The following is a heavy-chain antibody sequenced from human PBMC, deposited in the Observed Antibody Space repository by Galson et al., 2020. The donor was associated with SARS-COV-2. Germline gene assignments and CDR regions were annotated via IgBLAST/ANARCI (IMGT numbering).Heavy chain of an antibody. CDR1: GFTFDDYA. D-gene: IGHD3-22*01. J-gene: IGHJ4*02. CDR3: AKDGGYSYGRQYYYDSSGYYSD. CDR2: ISWNSGSI. V-gene: IGHV3-9*01. Sequence: GGSLRLSCAASGFTFDDYAMHWVRQAPGKGLEWVSGISWNSGSIGYADSVMGRFTISRDNAKNSLYLQMNSLRAEDTALYYCAKDGGYSYGRQYYYDSSGYYSDWGQGTLVTVSS.